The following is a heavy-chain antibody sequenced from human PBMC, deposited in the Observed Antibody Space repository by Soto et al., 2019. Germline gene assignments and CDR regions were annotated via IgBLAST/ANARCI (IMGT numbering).Heavy chain of an antibody. J-gene: IGHJ5*02. CDR1: GFSLSNAGLG. CDR2: IFSNDEK. Sequence: QVTVKESGPVLVKPTETLTLTCTVSGFSLSNAGLGVSWIRQPPGKALEWLAHIFSNDEKSYSTSLKSRLTISKDTSKVQVVLTMTTMDPVDTATYYCASTYSTSWYWFDPWGQGTLVTVSS. D-gene: IGHD6-13*01. CDR3: ASTYSTSWYWFDP. V-gene: IGHV2-26*04.